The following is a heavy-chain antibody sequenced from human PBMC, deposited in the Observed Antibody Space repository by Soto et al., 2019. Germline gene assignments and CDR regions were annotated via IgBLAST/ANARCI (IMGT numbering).Heavy chain of an antibody. Sequence: LRLSCAASGFTFSDYYMSWIRQAPGKGLEWVSYISSTGAYTNYADSLKGRFTISRDDAKNSLYLQMNSLRAEDTAVYYCARLSGWLFDYWGQGTLVTVSS. CDR1: GFTFSDYY. CDR2: ISSTGAYT. CDR3: ARLSGWLFDY. J-gene: IGHJ4*02. V-gene: IGHV3-11*06. D-gene: IGHD6-19*01.